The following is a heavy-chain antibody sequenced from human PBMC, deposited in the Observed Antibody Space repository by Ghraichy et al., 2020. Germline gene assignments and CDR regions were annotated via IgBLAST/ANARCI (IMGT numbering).Heavy chain of an antibody. V-gene: IGHV4-59*08. CDR3: ARRGRGYSLYFYGLDI. CDR1: GGSIRTYY. J-gene: IGHJ6*02. CDR2: VYYNGNT. D-gene: IGHD5-18*01. Sequence: SETLYLTCTVSGGSIRTYYWSWIRHPPGKGLEWIGYVYYNGNTDFSPSLKSRATISLDTSKNQFSLRLASVTAADTAVYYCARRGRGYSLYFYGLDIWGQGTTVTVSS.